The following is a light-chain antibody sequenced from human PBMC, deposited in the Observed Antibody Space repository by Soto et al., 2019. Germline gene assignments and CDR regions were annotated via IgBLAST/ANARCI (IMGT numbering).Light chain of an antibody. V-gene: IGKV3-11*01. Sequence: VLTQSPATLSVSAGDSATLSCRASQSVSSYVAWYQQKTGQAPRLLIYDESNRATGIPDSFSGSGSGTDLTLTISRLEPEDFAVYYCQKRSNWTRTFGQGTKVDIK. CDR2: DES. J-gene: IGKJ1*01. CDR1: QSVSSY. CDR3: QKRSNWTRT.